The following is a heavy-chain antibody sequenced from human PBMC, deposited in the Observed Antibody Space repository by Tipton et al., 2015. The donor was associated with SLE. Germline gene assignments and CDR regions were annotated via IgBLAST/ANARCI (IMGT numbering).Heavy chain of an antibody. CDR3: ARSVTPAAIGWFDP. CDR2: IYRSGST. CDR1: GGSIGSSY. J-gene: IGHJ5*02. V-gene: IGHV4-4*09. Sequence: TLSLTCTVSGGSIGSSYWCWIRQSPGKGLEWIGSIYRSGSTYYTPSLRSRVTISLDTSMNQFSLDLSSVTAADTAVYYCARSVTPAAIGWFDPWGQGTLVTVSS. D-gene: IGHD2-2*01.